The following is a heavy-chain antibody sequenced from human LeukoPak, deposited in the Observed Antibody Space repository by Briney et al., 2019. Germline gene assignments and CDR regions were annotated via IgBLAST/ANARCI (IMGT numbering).Heavy chain of an antibody. CDR3: AKASRGYSGYEPTLFDY. Sequence: GGSLRLSCAASGFTFSSYAMSWVRQAPGKGLEWVSAIGGSGGSTYYADSVKGRFTISRDNSKNTLYLQMNSLRAEDTAVYYCAKASRGYSGYEPTLFDYWGQGTLVTVSS. CDR2: IGGSGGST. V-gene: IGHV3-23*01. J-gene: IGHJ4*02. CDR1: GFTFSSYA. D-gene: IGHD5-12*01.